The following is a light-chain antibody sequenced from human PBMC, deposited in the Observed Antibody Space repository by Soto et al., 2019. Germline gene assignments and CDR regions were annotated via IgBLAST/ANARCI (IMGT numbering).Light chain of an antibody. CDR3: SSYTTSNTRQIV. J-gene: IGLJ1*01. V-gene: IGLV2-14*03. Sequence: QSVLTQPASVSGSPGQSITISCTGTSSDVGGYNYVSWYQHHPGKAPKLMIYDASNRPSGVSNRFSGSKSGNTASLTISGLQPEDEADYYCSSYTTSNTRQIVFGTGTKLTVL. CDR1: SSDVGGYNY. CDR2: DAS.